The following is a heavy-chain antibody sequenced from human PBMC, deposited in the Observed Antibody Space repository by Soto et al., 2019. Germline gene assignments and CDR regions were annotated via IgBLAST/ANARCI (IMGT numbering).Heavy chain of an antibody. D-gene: IGHD3-10*01. Sequence: ASVKVSCKASGYTFTSYAMHWVRQAPGRRLEWMGWINAGNGNTKYSQKFQGRVTITRDTSTNTAYMELSSLRSEDTAVYYCARGLEITMVRGAVFWFDPWGQGTLVTVSS. CDR2: INAGNGNT. CDR3: ARGLEITMVRGAVFWFDP. J-gene: IGHJ5*02. CDR1: GYTFTSYA. V-gene: IGHV1-3*01.